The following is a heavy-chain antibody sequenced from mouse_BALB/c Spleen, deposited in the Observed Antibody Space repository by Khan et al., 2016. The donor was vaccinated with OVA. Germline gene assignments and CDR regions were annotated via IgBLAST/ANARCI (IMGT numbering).Heavy chain of an antibody. Sequence: QVQLQQSGAELAKPGASVMMSCTASGYTFTSYWMHWIKQRPGQGLEWIGYINPTSGYTDYNQKFKDKATLTADKSSSTAYMQLSSLTSDDSAVYYCARDRIDYWGQGTALTVSS. J-gene: IGHJ2*01. CDR3: ARDRIDY. CDR1: GYTFTSYW. V-gene: IGHV1-7*01. CDR2: INPTSGYT.